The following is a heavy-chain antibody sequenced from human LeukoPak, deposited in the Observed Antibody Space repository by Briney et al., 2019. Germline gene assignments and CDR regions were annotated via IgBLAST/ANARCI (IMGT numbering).Heavy chain of an antibody. CDR3: ARHSFEGRDGYYYYYMDV. CDR2: IYPGDSDT. CDR1: GFTFSSYW. D-gene: IGHD5-24*01. V-gene: IGHV5-51*01. J-gene: IGHJ6*03. Sequence: GGSLRLSCAASGFTFSSYWMHWVRQMPGKGLEWMGIIYPGDSDTIYSPSFQGQVTISADKSISTAYLQWSSLKASDTAMYYCARHSFEGRDGYYYYYMDVWGKGTTVTVSS.